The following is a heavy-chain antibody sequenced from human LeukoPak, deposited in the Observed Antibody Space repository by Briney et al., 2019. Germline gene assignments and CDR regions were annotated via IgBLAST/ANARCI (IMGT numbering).Heavy chain of an antibody. D-gene: IGHD3-16*01. Sequence: GASVTVSCKASGYIFTGYYMHWVRQAPGRGLEWMGWINPNSGDTNYAQKFQGRVTMTRDTSISTAYMELSRLRSDDTAVYYCARVRYRLAETYIDYWGQGTLVTVSS. V-gene: IGHV1-2*02. CDR1: GYIFTGYY. CDR3: ARVRYRLAETYIDY. J-gene: IGHJ4*02. CDR2: INPNSGDT.